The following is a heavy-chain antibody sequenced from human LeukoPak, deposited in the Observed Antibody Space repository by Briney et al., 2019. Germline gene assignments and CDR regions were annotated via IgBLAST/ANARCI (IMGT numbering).Heavy chain of an antibody. J-gene: IGHJ4*02. CDR3: ARTQPFGYSYGPYFDY. CDR1: GGSISSYY. Sequence: SETLSLTCTVSGGSISSYYWSWIRQSPGKGLEWIGYIYYNGNTDYNPSLKSRATISVDTSKNQFSLKLSSVTAADTAVYYCARTQPFGYSYGPYFDYWGQGTLVTVSS. CDR2: IYYNGNT. D-gene: IGHD5-18*01. V-gene: IGHV4-59*08.